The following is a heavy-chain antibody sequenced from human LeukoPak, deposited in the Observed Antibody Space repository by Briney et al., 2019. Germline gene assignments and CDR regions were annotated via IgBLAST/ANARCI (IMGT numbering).Heavy chain of an antibody. V-gene: IGHV5-51*01. Sequence: GGSLKTSFKGSGFRFTRNWIGWVRPMPGKGLGWMGIIYPGDSDTRYSASFQGQVTISADKSINTAYLQWSSLKASDTAMYYCAGRVVNNRNWYFNLWGRGTLVTVSS. J-gene: IGHJ2*01. CDR1: GFRFTRNW. D-gene: IGHD4-23*01. CDR2: IYPGDSDT. CDR3: AGRVVNNRNWYFNL.